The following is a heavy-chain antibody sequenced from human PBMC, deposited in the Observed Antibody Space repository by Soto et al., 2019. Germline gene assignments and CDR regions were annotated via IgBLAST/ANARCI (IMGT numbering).Heavy chain of an antibody. CDR3: AKMVGATLVDY. D-gene: IGHD1-26*01. CDR2: IYHSGST. Sequence: QVQLQESGPGLVKPSGTLSLTCTVSGASITTRSDAWWSWVRQPPGKGLEWIGEIYHSGSTNYNPSLKGRVTMSVDKSKNQFSLRLSSVTAADTAVYYCAKMVGATLVDYWGLGTLVTVSS. V-gene: IGHV4-4*02. J-gene: IGHJ4*02. CDR1: GASITTRSDAW.